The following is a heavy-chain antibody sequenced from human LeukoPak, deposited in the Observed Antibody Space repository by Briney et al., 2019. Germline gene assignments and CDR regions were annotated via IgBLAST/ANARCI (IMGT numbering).Heavy chain of an antibody. V-gene: IGHV3-23*03. J-gene: IGHJ4*02. CDR3: AKGKFGDPLNY. D-gene: IGHD3-10*01. Sequence: GGSLRLSCAASGFTFDDHAMAWVRQAPGKGLEWVSVIYTDGNIYYADSVRGRFTISKDNSKNTVDLLMNSVRAEDTALYFCAKGKFGDPLNYWGQGTLVTVSS. CDR2: IYTDGNI. CDR1: GFTFDDHA.